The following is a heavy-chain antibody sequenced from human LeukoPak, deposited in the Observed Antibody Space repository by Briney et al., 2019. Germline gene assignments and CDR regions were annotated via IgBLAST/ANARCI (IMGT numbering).Heavy chain of an antibody. Sequence: SETLSLTCAVSGYSISSGYYWSWIRQPPGKGLEGIGSIYHSGSTYYNPSLKSRVTISVDTSKNQFSLKLSSVTAADTAVYYCASQTVFSTYYYDSSGPFDAFDIWGQGTMVTVSS. D-gene: IGHD3-22*01. CDR3: ASQTVFSTYYYDSSGPFDAFDI. CDR2: IYHSGST. CDR1: GYSISSGYY. V-gene: IGHV4-38-2*01. J-gene: IGHJ3*02.